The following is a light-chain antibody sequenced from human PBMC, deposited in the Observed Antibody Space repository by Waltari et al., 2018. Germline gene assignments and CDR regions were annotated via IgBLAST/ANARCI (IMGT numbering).Light chain of an antibody. Sequence: EIVLTQSPATLSLPPGDRAILSCRASHSANTYLAWYQQKPGQAPKLLIYDASKRATGIPARFSGSGSGTDFTLTISSLEPEDFAVYYCQQRNNWPVTFGQGTRLEIQ. CDR1: HSANTY. CDR3: QQRNNWPVT. J-gene: IGKJ5*01. V-gene: IGKV3-11*01. CDR2: DAS.